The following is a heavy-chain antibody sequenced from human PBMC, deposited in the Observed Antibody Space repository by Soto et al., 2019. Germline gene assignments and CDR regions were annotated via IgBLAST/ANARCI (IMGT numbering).Heavy chain of an antibody. CDR2: INSDGTIT. CDR1: TFSSYA. Sequence: TFSSYAMSWVRQAPGKGLVWVSRINSDGTITPYADSVKGRFTIYRDNAKNTLYLQMHSLRAEDTALYFCVRDRGYPDSFDVWGRGTMVTVSS. V-gene: IGHV3-74*01. J-gene: IGHJ3*01. D-gene: IGHD1-1*01. CDR3: VRDRGYPDSFDV.